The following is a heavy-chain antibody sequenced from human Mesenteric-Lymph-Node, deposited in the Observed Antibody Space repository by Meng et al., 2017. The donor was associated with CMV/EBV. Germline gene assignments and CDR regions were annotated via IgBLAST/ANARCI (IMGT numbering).Heavy chain of an antibody. Sequence: SETLSLTCTVSGGSVSSGSYYWSWIRQPPGKGLEWIGYLYYTGSTNSNPSLKSRVTISVDTSKNQFSLKLSSVTAADTAVYYCARGLLADRPLPYGMDVWSQGTTVTVSS. D-gene: IGHD6-6*01. V-gene: IGHV4-61*01. CDR2: LYYTGST. CDR3: ARGLLADRPLPYGMDV. CDR1: GGSVSSGSYY. J-gene: IGHJ6*02.